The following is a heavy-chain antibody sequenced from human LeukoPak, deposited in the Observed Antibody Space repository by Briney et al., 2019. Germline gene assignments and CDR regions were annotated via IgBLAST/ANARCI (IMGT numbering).Heavy chain of an antibody. D-gene: IGHD3-10*01. V-gene: IGHV3-23*01. Sequence: GGSLRLSCAASGLTLSSYAMSWVRPAPGKGLEWVSAISGSGGNTYYADSVTGRLTISRDHSKNTPYLQINSLRANGPAVNYHAKEITMVRGGGGRGWFDPWGQGSLVTVSS. J-gene: IGHJ5*02. CDR2: ISGSGGNT. CDR3: AKEITMVRGGGGRGWFDP. CDR1: GLTLSSYA.